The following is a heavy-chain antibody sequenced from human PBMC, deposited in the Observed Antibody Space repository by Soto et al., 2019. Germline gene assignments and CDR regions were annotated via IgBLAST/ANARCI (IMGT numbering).Heavy chain of an antibody. J-gene: IGHJ4*02. CDR3: ARSTRLAFDY. V-gene: IGHV2-5*02. CDR2: ICWDNDK. Sequence: QITLNESGPTLVKPTQTLTLTCTFSGFSLSTTGVGVGWIRQPPGKALEWLALICWDNDKRYSPFQESRLTIAKDTSKNHVVLTITNIDTVDTATYYCARSTRLAFDYWGQGILVTVSS. CDR1: GFSLSTTGVG.